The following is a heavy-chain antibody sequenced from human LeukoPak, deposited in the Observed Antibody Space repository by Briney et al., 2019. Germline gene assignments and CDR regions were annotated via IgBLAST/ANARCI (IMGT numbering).Heavy chain of an antibody. CDR2: INKDGTEK. Sequence: GGSLRLSCAASGFTFSSSSMSWVRQAPGKGLEWVANINKDGTEKYCVDSVKGRFTISRDNAKNSLYLQMNSLRAEDTAVYYCAKDEDYYYDTSIDYWGQGTLVTVSS. CDR1: GFTFSSSS. D-gene: IGHD3-22*01. J-gene: IGHJ4*02. V-gene: IGHV3-7*03. CDR3: AKDEDYYYDTSIDY.